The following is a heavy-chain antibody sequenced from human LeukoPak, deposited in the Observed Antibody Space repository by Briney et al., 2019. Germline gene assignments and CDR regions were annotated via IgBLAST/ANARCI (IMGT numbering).Heavy chain of an antibody. V-gene: IGHV4-39*01. D-gene: IGHD3-10*01. J-gene: IGHJ4*02. CDR1: GDSISSSSYY. CDR3: ARLARGAIDY. CDR2: IYYSGST. Sequence: PSETLSLTCTVSGDSISSSSYYWGWIRQPPGKGLEWIGNIYYSGSTYYNPSLKSRVTISVDTSKNQFSLKLSSVTAADTAVYYCARLARGAIDYWGQGTLVTVSS.